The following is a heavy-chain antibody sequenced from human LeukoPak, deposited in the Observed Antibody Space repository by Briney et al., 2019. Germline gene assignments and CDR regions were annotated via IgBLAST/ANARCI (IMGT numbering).Heavy chain of an antibody. J-gene: IGHJ4*02. CDR2: ISYDGSNK. CDR1: GFTFSSYG. CDR3: AKIAYYYGSSGYSDY. V-gene: IGHV3-30*18. Sequence: GRSLRLSCAASGFTFSSYGMHWVRQAPGKGLEWVAVISYDGSNKYYADSVKGRFTISRDNSKNTLYLQMNSLRAEDTAVYYCAKIAYYYGSSGYSDYWGQGTLVTVSS. D-gene: IGHD3-22*01.